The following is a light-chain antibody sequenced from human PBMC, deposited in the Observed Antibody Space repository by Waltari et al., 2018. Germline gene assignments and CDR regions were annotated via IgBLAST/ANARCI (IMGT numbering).Light chain of an antibody. CDR2: AAS. CDR1: HGISSY. CDR3: QQYYSYPRT. J-gene: IGKJ1*01. Sequence: AIRMTQSPSSFSASTGERVTITCRASHGISSYLAWYQQKPGKAPKLLIYAASTLQSGVPSRFSGSGSGTDFTLTISCLQSEDFATYYCQQYYSYPRTFGQGTKVEIK. V-gene: IGKV1-8*01.